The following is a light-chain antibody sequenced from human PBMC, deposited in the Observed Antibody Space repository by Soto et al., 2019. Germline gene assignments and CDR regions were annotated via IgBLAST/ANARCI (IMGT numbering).Light chain of an antibody. J-gene: IGKJ4*01. CDR3: QQRSNWPLT. Sequence: EIVMTQSPASLSVSPGEGATLYCRASQSVSSTLAWYQQKPGQAPRLLIYGASTRATGIPVRFSGSGSGTDFTLTISSLEPEDFAVYYCQQRSNWPLTFGGGTKVDI. V-gene: IGKV3-15*01. CDR2: GAS. CDR1: QSVSST.